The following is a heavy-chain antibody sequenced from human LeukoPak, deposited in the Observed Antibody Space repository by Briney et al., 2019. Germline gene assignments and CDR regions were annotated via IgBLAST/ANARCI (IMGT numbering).Heavy chain of an antibody. CDR2: ISAYNGNT. J-gene: IGHJ4*02. CDR3: ARVRAARPVEDYFDY. D-gene: IGHD6-6*01. Sequence: EASVNVSCTASGCTFTSYGISWVGQAPGQGLEWMGWISAYNGNTNYAQKLQGRVTMTTDTSTSTAYMELRSLRSDDTAVYYCARVRAARPVEDYFDYWGQGTLVTVSS. CDR1: GCTFTSYG. V-gene: IGHV1-18*01.